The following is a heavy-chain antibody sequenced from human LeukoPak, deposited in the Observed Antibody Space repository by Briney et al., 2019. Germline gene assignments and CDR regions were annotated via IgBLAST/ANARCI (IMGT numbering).Heavy chain of an antibody. Sequence: MSSETLSLTCTVSGGSISSSSYYWGWIRQPPGKGLEWIGSIYYSGSTYYNPSLKSRVTISVDTSKNQFSLKLSSVTAADTAVYYCARVGRYGYNLEYFDYWGQGTLVTVSS. CDR1: GGSISSSSYY. J-gene: IGHJ4*02. D-gene: IGHD5-24*01. V-gene: IGHV4-39*07. CDR2: IYYSGST. CDR3: ARVGRYGYNLEYFDY.